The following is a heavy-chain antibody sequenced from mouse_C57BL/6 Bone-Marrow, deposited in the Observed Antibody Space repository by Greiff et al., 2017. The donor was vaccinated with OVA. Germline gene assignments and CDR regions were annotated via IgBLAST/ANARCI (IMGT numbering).Heavy chain of an antibody. Sequence: QVQLQQPVAELVRPGTSVKLSCKASGYTFTSYWMHWVKQRPGQGLEWIGVIDPSDSYTNYNQKFKGKATLTVDTSSSTAYMQLSSLTSEDSAVYYCARGAWLLRGFAYWGQGTLVTVSA. D-gene: IGHD2-3*01. CDR3: ARGAWLLRGFAY. J-gene: IGHJ3*01. CDR2: IDPSDSYT. CDR1: GYTFTSYW. V-gene: IGHV1-59*01.